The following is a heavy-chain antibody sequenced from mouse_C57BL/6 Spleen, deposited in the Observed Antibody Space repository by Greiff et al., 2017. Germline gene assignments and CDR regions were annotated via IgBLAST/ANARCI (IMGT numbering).Heavy chain of an antibody. J-gene: IGHJ1*03. D-gene: IGHD1-1*01. Sequence: VQLQQSGAELAKPGASVKLSCKASGYTFTSYWMHWVKQRPGQGLEWIGYINPSSGYTKYNQKFKDKDTLTADKSSSPAYMQLSSLTYADSAVYYCARITTVIAYSDVWGTGTTVTVSS. V-gene: IGHV1-7*01. CDR2: INPSSGYT. CDR3: ARITTVIAYSDV. CDR1: GYTFTSYW.